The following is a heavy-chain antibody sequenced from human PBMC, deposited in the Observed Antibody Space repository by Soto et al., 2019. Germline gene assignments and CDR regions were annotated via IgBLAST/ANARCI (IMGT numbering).Heavy chain of an antibody. CDR2: IYYSGST. V-gene: IGHV4-59*12. CDR1: GGSISTYY. Sequence: SETLSLTCIVSGGSISTYYWSWIRQPPGKGLEWIGYIYYSGSTNYNPSLKSRVTISVDTSKNQFSLKLSSVTAADTAVYYCARAKAPLYSSSWYWFDPWGQGTLVTVSS. CDR3: ARAKAPLYSSSWYWFDP. J-gene: IGHJ5*02. D-gene: IGHD6-13*01.